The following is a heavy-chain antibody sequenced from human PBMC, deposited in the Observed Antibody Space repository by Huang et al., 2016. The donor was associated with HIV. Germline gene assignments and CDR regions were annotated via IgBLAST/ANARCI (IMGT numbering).Heavy chain of an antibody. Sequence: VQLVQSGAAENRPGASVKVSCTGSGYTFSSNYIHWVRQAHGLGFEWMGIINPGDNSKTFAPKFRGRLTMTRDTSTSTVYMELNSLTSHDTAVYYCARSGGAYTDNWLDHWGQGTLVTVSS. CDR1: GYTFSSNY. V-gene: IGHV1-46*01. CDR3: ARSGGAYTDNWLDH. J-gene: IGHJ5*02. CDR2: INPGDNSK. D-gene: IGHD3-16*01.